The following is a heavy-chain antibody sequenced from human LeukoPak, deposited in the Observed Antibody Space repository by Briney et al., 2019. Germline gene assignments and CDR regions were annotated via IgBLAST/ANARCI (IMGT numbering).Heavy chain of an antibody. Sequence: ASVKVSCKASGYTFTSYYMHWVRQAPGQGLEWMGIINPSGGSASYAQKFQGRVSMTRDTSTSTVYMDLSSLRSEDTAVYYCARALYYFGSGSYSGYYGMDVWGQGTTVTVSS. CDR1: GYTFTSYY. D-gene: IGHD3-10*01. J-gene: IGHJ6*02. CDR3: ARALYYFGSGSYSGYYGMDV. CDR2: INPSGGSA. V-gene: IGHV1-46*01.